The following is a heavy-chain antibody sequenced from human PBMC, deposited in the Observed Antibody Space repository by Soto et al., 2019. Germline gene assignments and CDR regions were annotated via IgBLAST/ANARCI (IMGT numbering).Heavy chain of an antibody. V-gene: IGHV3-30*03. J-gene: IGHJ4*02. CDR2: ISFDGRKT. Sequence: QVQLVESGGGVVQPGKSLRLSCAASGFSFTNYGMNWVRQAPGKGLEWVATISFDGRKTFYADSVKGRVTISRDNSKNTLYLEVSSLRREDTGLYFWATWRTDTEWLAEYWGQGTRVTVSS. CDR3: ATWRTDTEWLAEY. CDR1: GFSFTNYG. D-gene: IGHD3-3*01.